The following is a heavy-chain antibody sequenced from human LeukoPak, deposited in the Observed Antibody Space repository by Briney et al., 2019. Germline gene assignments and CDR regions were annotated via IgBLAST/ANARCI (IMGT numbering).Heavy chain of an antibody. CDR1: GLTFDEYA. J-gene: IGHJ6*02. Sequence: GGSLRLSCTTSGLTFDEYAMHWVRQVPGKGLEWVAVISWTSSVKSYGDFVKGRFTISRDNGKNSLYLQMHSLRADDTALYYCARDLWDSNSYYYGMDVWGQGTTVTVSS. CDR3: ARDLWDSNSYYYGMDV. V-gene: IGHV3-9*01. D-gene: IGHD4-11*01. CDR2: ISWTSSVK.